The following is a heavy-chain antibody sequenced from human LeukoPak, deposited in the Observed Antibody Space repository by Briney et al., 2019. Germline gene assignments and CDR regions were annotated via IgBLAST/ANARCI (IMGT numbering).Heavy chain of an antibody. J-gene: IGHJ6*03. V-gene: IGHV3-23*01. D-gene: IGHD2-2*01. Sequence: PGGSLRLSCVASGFTFSSYAMSWVRQAPGKGLEWVSYITSSRGDTYYADSVKGRFTISRDNSENTLFLQMNSLRAEDTALYYCAKGTSPQYYYSMDVWGKGTTVTVSS. CDR3: AKGTSPQYYYSMDV. CDR1: GFTFSSYA. CDR2: ITSSRGDT.